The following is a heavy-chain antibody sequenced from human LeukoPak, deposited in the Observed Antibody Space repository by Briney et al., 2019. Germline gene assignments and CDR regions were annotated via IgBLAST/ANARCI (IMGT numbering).Heavy chain of an antibody. J-gene: IGHJ4*02. Sequence: SVKVSCKASGYTFTGYYMHWVRQAPGQGLEWMGWINPNSGGTNYAQKFQGRVSITMDTSISTAYMELSRLRSDDTAVYYCARDEPQWLEDFDYWGQGTLVTVS. CDR3: ARDEPQWLEDFDY. CDR2: INPNSGGT. D-gene: IGHD6-19*01. V-gene: IGHV1-2*02. CDR1: GYTFTGYY.